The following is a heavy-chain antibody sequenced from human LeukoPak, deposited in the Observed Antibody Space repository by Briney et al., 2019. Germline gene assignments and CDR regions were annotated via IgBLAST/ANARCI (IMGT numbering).Heavy chain of an antibody. CDR2: IRYDGSNK. V-gene: IGHV3-30*02. CDR3: AKDFSSWHPYYFDY. D-gene: IGHD6-13*01. J-gene: IGHJ4*02. Sequence: GGSLRLSCAASGFTFSSYEMNWVRQAPGKGLEWVAFIRYDGSNKYYADSVKGRFTISRDNSKNTLYLQMNSLRAEDTAVYYCAKDFSSWHPYYFDYWGQGTLVTVSS. CDR1: GFTFSSYE.